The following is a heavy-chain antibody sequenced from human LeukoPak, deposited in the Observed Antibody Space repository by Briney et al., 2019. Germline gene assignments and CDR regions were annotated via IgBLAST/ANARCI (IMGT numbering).Heavy chain of an antibody. V-gene: IGHV4-34*01. J-gene: IGHJ4*02. CDR1: GGSFSGYY. CDR3: ARGRSVLRYFDWLPRAYYFDY. Sequence: SETLSLTCAVYGGSFSGYYWSWIRQHPGKGLEWIGEINHSGSTNYNPSLKSRVTISVDTSKNQFSLKLSSVTAADTAVYYCARGRSVLRYFDWLPRAYYFDYWGQGTLVTVSS. D-gene: IGHD3-9*01. CDR2: INHSGST.